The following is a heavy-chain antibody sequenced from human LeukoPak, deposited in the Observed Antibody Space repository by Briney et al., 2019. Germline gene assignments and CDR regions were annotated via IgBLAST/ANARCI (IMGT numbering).Heavy chain of an antibody. V-gene: IGHV4-34*01. D-gene: IGHD3-22*01. J-gene: IGHJ6*02. CDR3: ARLLGSGSGYYYYYYYGMDV. Sequence: PSETLSLTCAVYGGSFSGYYWSWIRQPPGKGLEWIGEINHSGSTNYNPSLKSRVTISVDTSKNQFSLKLSSVTAADTAVYYCARLLGSGSGYYYYYYYGMDVWGQGTTVTVSS. CDR1: GGSFSGYY. CDR2: INHSGST.